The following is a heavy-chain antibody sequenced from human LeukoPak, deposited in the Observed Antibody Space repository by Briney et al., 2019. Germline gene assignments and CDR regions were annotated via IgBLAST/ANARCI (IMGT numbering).Heavy chain of an antibody. J-gene: IGHJ6*04. V-gene: IGHV4-38-2*01. CDR1: GYSISSGYY. D-gene: IGHD1-1*01. CDR2: IYHSGST. CDR3: ARGPRSSNWNYYCYYGMDV. Sequence: SETLSLTCAVSGYSISSGYYWGWIRQPPGKGLEWIRSIYHSGSTYYNPSLKSRVTISVDTSKNQFSLKLSSVTAADTAVYYCARGPRSSNWNYYCYYGMDVWGKGTTVTVSS.